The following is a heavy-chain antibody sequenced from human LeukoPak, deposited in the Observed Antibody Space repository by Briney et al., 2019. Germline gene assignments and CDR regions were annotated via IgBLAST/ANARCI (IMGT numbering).Heavy chain of an antibody. CDR1: GFTFSSYA. J-gene: IGHJ4*02. V-gene: IGHV3-30*01. CDR3: ATEAAAGTFDY. CDR2: ISYDGSNK. Sequence: AGGSLRLSCAASGFTFSSYAMHWVRQAPGKGLEWVAVISYDGSNKYYADSVKGRFTISRDNSKNTLYLQMNSQRAEDTAVYYCATEAAAGTFDYWGQGTLVTVSS. D-gene: IGHD6-13*01.